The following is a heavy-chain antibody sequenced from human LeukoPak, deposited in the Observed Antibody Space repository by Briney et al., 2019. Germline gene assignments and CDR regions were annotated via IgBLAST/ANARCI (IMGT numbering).Heavy chain of an antibody. V-gene: IGHV1-18*01. CDR1: GYTFTGYG. Sequence: ASVKVPCKASGYTFTGYGISWVRQAPGQGLEWMGWISTYNGNTNYAQKLQGRVTMTTDTSTTTAYMELRSLTSDDTAVYYCARDPTTQTFDYWGQGTLVTVSS. J-gene: IGHJ4*02. CDR2: ISTYNGNT. CDR3: ARDPTTQTFDY. D-gene: IGHD4-11*01.